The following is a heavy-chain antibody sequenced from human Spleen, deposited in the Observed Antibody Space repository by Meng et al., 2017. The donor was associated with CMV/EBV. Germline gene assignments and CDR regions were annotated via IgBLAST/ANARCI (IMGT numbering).Heavy chain of an antibody. Sequence: SVKVSCKASGGTFSSYAISWVRQAPGQGLEWMGGIIPIFGTANYAQKFQGRVTVTTDESTSTAYMDLSSLRSEDTAVYYCARTLPHYYDSSGYSILYYFDYWGQGTLVTVSS. CDR3: ARTLPHYYDSSGYSILYYFDY. J-gene: IGHJ4*02. CDR1: GGTFSSYA. D-gene: IGHD3-22*01. CDR2: IIPIFGTA. V-gene: IGHV1-69*05.